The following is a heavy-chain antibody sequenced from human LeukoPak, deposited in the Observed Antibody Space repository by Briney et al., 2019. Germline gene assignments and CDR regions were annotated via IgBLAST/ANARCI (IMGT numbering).Heavy chain of an antibody. D-gene: IGHD3-16*01. CDR3: AKDDAWGRYKD. CDR2: ISPSGGIT. V-gene: IGHV3-23*01. CDR1: GFTFSSHG. Sequence: GGSLRLACAASGFTFSSHGMNWVRQAPWKGLEWVSGISPSGGITYYTDSVKGRFTISRDNSKNTVSLQMSSLRGEDTAVYYCAKDDAWGRYKDWGQGTLVTVSS. J-gene: IGHJ1*01.